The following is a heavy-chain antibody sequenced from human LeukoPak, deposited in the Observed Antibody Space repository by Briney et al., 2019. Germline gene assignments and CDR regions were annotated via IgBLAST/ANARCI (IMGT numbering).Heavy chain of an antibody. CDR3: TKSWRFGELSVY. D-gene: IGHD3-10*01. CDR2: ISGSGGST. CDR1: GFTFSSYT. Sequence: PGGSLRLSCAASGFTFSSYTMSWVRQAPGKGLEWVSAISGSGGSTYYADSVKGRFTISRDNSKNTLYLQMNSLRAEDTAVYYCTKSWRFGELSVYWGQGTLVTVSS. J-gene: IGHJ4*02. V-gene: IGHV3-23*01.